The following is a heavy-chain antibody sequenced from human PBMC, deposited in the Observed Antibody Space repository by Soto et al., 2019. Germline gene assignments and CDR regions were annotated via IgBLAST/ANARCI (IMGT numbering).Heavy chain of an antibody. J-gene: IGHJ4*02. CDR2: IIPIFGTA. Sequence: QVQLVQSGAEVKKPGSSVKVSCKASGGTFSSYAISWVRQAPGQGLEWMGGIIPIFGTANYAQKFQGRVTITADESTSTAYMELSSLRSEDTAVCYCASDGQYYYDSSGYYYTSDYWGQGTLVTVSS. CDR3: ASDGQYYYDSSGYYYTSDY. D-gene: IGHD3-22*01. V-gene: IGHV1-69*12. CDR1: GGTFSSYA.